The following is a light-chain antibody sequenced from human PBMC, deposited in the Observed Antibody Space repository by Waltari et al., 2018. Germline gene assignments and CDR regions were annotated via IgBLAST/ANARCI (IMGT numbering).Light chain of an antibody. J-gene: IGKJ3*01. V-gene: IGKV3-15*01. Sequence: IVMTQSPATLSVSPGERATLSCRASQSVSSNLPWYQQKPGQAPRLLIYGASRWATGIPARFSGSGSGTEFTLSISSLQSEDFAAYYCQQNYNWPPSTFGPGTKVDIK. CDR3: QQNYNWPPST. CDR2: GAS. CDR1: QSVSSN.